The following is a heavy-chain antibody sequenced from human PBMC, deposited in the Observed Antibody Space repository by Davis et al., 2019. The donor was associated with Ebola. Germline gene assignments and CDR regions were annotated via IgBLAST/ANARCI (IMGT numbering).Heavy chain of an antibody. J-gene: IGHJ3*02. CDR3: ASGVAVAGPQDAFDI. V-gene: IGHV5-51*01. CDR1: GYSFTSYW. D-gene: IGHD6-19*01. CDR2: IYPGDSDT. Sequence: PGGSLRLSCKGSGYSFTSYWIGWVRQMPGKGLEWMGIIYPGDSDTRYSPSFQGQVTISADKSISTAYLQWSSLKASDTAMYYCASGVAVAGPQDAFDIWGQGTMVTVSS.